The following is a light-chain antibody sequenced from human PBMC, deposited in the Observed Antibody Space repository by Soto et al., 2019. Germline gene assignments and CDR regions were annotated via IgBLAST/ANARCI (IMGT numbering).Light chain of an antibody. Sequence: QSALTQPPSASRSPEQSVTISCTGTSSDVGLYNYVSWYQLHPGKAPKLMIYEVSKRPSGVPDRFSGSKSGNTASLTVSGLQAEDEADYYCSSYVGRDNFLYVFATGTKVTVL. V-gene: IGLV2-8*02. J-gene: IGLJ1*01. CDR1: SSDVGLYNY. CDR3: SSYVGRDNFLYV. CDR2: EVS.